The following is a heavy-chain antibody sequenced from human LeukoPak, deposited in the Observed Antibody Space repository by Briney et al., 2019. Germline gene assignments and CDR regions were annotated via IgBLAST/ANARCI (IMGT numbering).Heavy chain of an antibody. D-gene: IGHD2-15*01. CDR1: GFTFSSYW. CDR2: INQDGSEK. CDR3: ARQFCSGGRCSSSFDF. Sequence: GGSLRLSCAASGFTFSSYWMSWVRQAPGKGLEWVANINQDGSEKHDVDSVRGRFTISRDNAQNSLFLQMNSLRAEDRAVYYCARQFCSGGRCSSSFDFWGQGTLVTVSS. J-gene: IGHJ4*02. V-gene: IGHV3-7*04.